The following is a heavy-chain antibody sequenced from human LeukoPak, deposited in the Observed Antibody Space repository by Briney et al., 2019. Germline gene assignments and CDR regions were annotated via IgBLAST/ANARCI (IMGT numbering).Heavy chain of an antibody. D-gene: IGHD2-21*01. CDR1: GYSITSGQY. CDR3: ARVGYYPDYYMDV. Sequence: PSETLSLTCTVSGYSITSGQYWGWIRQPPEKGLEWIGTIFHSGSTYYNPSLKRRVTILVDTSKNQFSLKLSSVTAADTAVYFCARVGYYPDYYMDVWGKGTTVTVSS. CDR2: IFHSGST. J-gene: IGHJ6*03. V-gene: IGHV4-38-2*02.